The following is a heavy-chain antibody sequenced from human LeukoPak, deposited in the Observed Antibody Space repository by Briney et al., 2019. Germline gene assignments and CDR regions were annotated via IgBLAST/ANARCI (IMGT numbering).Heavy chain of an antibody. D-gene: IGHD3/OR15-3a*01. CDR1: GSSISTYY. CDR2: IYYSGTT. J-gene: IGHJ4*02. Sequence: TETLSLTCTVSGSSISTYYWSWIRQPPGKGLEWIGYIYYSGTTNYNPSLKSRVTISVDTSENQFSLKLSSVTAADTAVYYCARGDWLSYANYFDYWAREPWSPSPQ. CDR3: ARGDWLSYANYFDY. V-gene: IGHV4-59*08.